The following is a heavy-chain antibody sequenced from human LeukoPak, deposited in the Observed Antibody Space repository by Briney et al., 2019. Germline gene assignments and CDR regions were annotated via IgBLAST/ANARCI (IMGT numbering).Heavy chain of an antibody. CDR2: FDPEDGET. V-gene: IGHV1-24*01. Sequence: ASVKVSCKVSGYTLTELSMHWVRQAPGKGLEWMGGFDPEDGETIYAQKFQGRVTMTEDTSTDTAYMELSSLRSEDTAVYYCARGTWYGRGVSPNFDYWGQGTLVTVSS. J-gene: IGHJ4*02. CDR1: GYTLTELS. CDR3: ARGTWYGRGVSPNFDY. D-gene: IGHD3-10*01.